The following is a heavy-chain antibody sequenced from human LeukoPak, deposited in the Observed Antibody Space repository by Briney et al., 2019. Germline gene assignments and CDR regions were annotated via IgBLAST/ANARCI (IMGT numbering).Heavy chain of an antibody. CDR1: GGSISSYY. J-gene: IGHJ4*02. D-gene: IGHD6-13*01. CDR3: ASFEAAAGRFDY. CDR2: IYYSGST. V-gene: IGHV4-59*01. Sequence: SETLSLTCTVSGGSISSYYWSWFRQPPGKGLEWIGYIYYSGSTNYNPSLKSRVTISVDTSKNQFSLKLSSVTAADTAVYYCASFEAAAGRFDYWGQGTLVTVSS.